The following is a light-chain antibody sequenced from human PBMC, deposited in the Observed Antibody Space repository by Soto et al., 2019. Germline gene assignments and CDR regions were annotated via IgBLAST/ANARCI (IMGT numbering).Light chain of an antibody. CDR1: QSISSY. CDR3: QQSYSTPLT. V-gene: IGKV1-39*01. Sequence: DIQMTQSPSSLSASVGDRVTITCRPSQSISSYLNWYQQKPGKAPNLLIYAASSLQSGVPSRFSGSGSGTDFTLTISSLQPEDFATYYCQQSYSTPLTFGGGTKVEIK. CDR2: AAS. J-gene: IGKJ4*01.